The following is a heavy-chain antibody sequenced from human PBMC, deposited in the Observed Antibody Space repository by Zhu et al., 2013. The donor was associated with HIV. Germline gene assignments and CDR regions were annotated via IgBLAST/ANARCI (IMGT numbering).Heavy chain of an antibody. Sequence: QMQLVQSGPEVKKPGTSVKVSCKASGFTFTSSAVQWVRQARGQRLEWIGWIVVGSGNTNYAQKFQERVTITRDMSTSTAYMELSSLRSEDTAVYYCAAVAGHYYYGMDVWGQGTTVTVSS. D-gene: IGHD6-19*01. CDR3: AAVAGHYYYGMDV. J-gene: IGHJ6*02. CDR1: GFTFTSSA. V-gene: IGHV1-58*01. CDR2: IVVGSGNT.